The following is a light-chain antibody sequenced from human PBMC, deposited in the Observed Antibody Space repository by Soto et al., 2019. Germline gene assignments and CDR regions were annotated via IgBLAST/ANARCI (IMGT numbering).Light chain of an antibody. J-gene: IGKJ4*01. Sequence: VLTQSPATLSSSPGERATLSCRASQSVDIHLAWYQQRPGQPPRLLIYDASNRASGIPARFSGSGSGTDFTLTISSLEPEDFAVYYCQQRKRWPPLTFGGGTRVEIK. CDR2: DAS. V-gene: IGKV3-11*01. CDR3: QQRKRWPPLT. CDR1: QSVDIH.